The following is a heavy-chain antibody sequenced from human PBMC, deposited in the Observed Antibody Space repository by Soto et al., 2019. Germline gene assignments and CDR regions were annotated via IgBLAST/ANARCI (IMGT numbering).Heavy chain of an antibody. CDR1: GCSISSYY. D-gene: IGHD3-10*01. Sequence: SETLSLTCTVSGCSISSYYWSWIRQPPGKGLEWIGYIYYSGSTNYNPSLKSRVTISVDTSKNQFSLKLSSVTAADTAVYYCARNGGGAWFDPWGQGTLVTVSS. CDR3: ARNGGGAWFDP. V-gene: IGHV4-59*01. CDR2: IYYSGST. J-gene: IGHJ5*02.